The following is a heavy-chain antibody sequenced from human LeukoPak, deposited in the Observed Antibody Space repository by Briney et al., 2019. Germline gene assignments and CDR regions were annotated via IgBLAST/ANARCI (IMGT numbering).Heavy chain of an antibody. CDR3: AKSSGGFYYDSSGYLDY. D-gene: IGHD3-22*01. V-gene: IGHV3-23*01. CDR2: ISGSGGST. Sequence: GGSLRPSCAASGFTFSSYAMSWVRQAPGKGLEWVSAISGSGGSTYYADSVKGRFTISRDNSKNTLYLQMNSLRAEDTAVYYCAKSSGGFYYDSSGYLDYWGQGTLVTVPS. CDR1: GFTFSSYA. J-gene: IGHJ4*02.